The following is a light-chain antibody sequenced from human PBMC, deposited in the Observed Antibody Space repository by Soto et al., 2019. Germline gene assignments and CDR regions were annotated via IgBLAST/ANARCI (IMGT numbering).Light chain of an antibody. V-gene: IGKV1-5*02. CDR2: GAS. CDR1: LSIRLY. CDR3: QHHNSYYQT. Sequence: DIQMTQSPPTLSASVGDRVTIICRASLSIRLYLAWYQQMPGKAPKLLIYGASTLPRGVPSRFSGSGSRTEYALAISSLQPDDFGTYFCQHHNSYYQTFGQGTKVEIK. J-gene: IGKJ1*01.